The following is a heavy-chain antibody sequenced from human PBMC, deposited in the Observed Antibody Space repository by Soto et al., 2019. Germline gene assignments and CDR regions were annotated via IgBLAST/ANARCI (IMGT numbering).Heavy chain of an antibody. Sequence: GGSLRLSCAASGFTFSIYSMNWVRQAPGKGQEWVSAISGSGGSTYYADSVKGRFTISRDNSKNTLYLQMNSLRAEDTAVYYCARDQPSVFICCYYYRFYGMYFWGQGTTVTVSS. D-gene: IGHD3-10*01. CDR2: ISGSGGST. J-gene: IGHJ6*02. CDR3: ARDQPSVFICCYYYRFYGMYF. CDR1: GFTFSIYS. V-gene: IGHV3-23*01.